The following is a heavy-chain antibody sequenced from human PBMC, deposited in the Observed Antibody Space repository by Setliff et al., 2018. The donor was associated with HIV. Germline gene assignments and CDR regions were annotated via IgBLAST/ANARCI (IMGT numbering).Heavy chain of an antibody. D-gene: IGHD5-18*01. CDR1: GGSFSAYY. Sequence: PLETLSLTCAVYGGSFSAYYWSWIRQTPGKGLEWIGEINHSGGTNYNPSLKSRVTMSVDTSKNQFSLKLSSVTAADTAVFYCARGGYSYGFGRHRAYFQYWGQGTQVTVSS. CDR2: INHSGGT. V-gene: IGHV4-34*01. CDR3: ARGGYSYGFGRHRAYFQY. J-gene: IGHJ1*01.